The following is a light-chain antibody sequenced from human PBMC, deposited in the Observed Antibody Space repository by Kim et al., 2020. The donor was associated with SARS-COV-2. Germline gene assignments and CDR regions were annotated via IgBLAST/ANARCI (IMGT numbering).Light chain of an antibody. J-gene: IGLJ2*01. CDR1: SSNNGAVYD. Sequence: QRVTISCTGSSSNNGAVYDVHWYQQLPGTAPKLLIYGNNNRPSGVPDRFSVSKSGTSASLAITGLQAEDEAAYHCQSYDSSLSGLVFGGGTQLTVL. V-gene: IGLV1-40*01. CDR2: GNN. CDR3: QSYDSSLSGLV.